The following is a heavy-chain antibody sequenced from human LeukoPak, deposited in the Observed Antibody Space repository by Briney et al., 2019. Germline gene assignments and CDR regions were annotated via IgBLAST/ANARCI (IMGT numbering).Heavy chain of an antibody. CDR2: IRGSGGST. J-gene: IGHJ4*02. V-gene: IGHV3-23*01. Sequence: GGSLRLSCAVSGFTFSSYAMSWVRQAPGKGLEWVAGIRGSGGSTYHADSVKGRFTISRDNSKNTLYLQMNSLRAEDTAVYYCAKQWPVDYWGQGTLVTVSS. D-gene: IGHD6-19*01. CDR1: GFTFSSYA. CDR3: AKQWPVDY.